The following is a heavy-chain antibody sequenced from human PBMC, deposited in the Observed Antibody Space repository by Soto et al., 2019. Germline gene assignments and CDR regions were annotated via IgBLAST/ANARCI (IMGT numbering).Heavy chain of an antibody. D-gene: IGHD3-10*01. CDR1: GFTLSSYW. CDR3: GTDQWGGAFDI. V-gene: IGHV3-7*01. J-gene: IGHJ3*02. Sequence: PRGSLRLSCAASGFTLSSYWMAWVRQTPGKGLEFVANIREDGKEINYVDSVKGRFTISRDNAKNSLFLQMNSLRDDDTAVYYCGTDQWGGAFDIGGQGTMVTVSS. CDR2: IREDGKEI.